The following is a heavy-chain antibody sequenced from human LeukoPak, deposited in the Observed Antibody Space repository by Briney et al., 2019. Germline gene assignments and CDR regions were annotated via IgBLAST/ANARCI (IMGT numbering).Heavy chain of an antibody. CDR2: ISYDGSNK. CDR3: ARDRGNDYGALMRH. CDR1: GFTFSSYA. D-gene: IGHD4-17*01. Sequence: GGSLRLSCAASGFTFSSYAMHWARQAPGKGLEWVAVISYDGSNKYYADSVKGRFTISRDNSKNTLYLQMNSLRAEDTAVYYCARDRGNDYGALMRHWGQGTLVTVSS. J-gene: IGHJ1*01. V-gene: IGHV3-30*04.